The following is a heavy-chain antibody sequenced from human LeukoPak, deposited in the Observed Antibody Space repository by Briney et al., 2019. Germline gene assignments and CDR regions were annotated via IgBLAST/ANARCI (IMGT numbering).Heavy chain of an antibody. CDR1: GGSISSYY. D-gene: IGHD3-10*01. CDR3: ARHEGYYYGSGNAFDI. CDR2: IYYSGST. Sequence: SETLSLTCTVSGGSISSYYWSWIRQPPGKGLEWIGYIYYSGSTNYNTSLKSRVTISVDTSKNQFSLKLSSVTAADTAVYYCARHEGYYYGSGNAFDIWGQGTMVTVSS. J-gene: IGHJ3*02. V-gene: IGHV4-59*08.